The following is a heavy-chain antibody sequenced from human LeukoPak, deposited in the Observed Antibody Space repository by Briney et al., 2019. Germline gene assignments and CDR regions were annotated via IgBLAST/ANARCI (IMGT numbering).Heavy chain of an antibody. J-gene: IGHJ4*02. CDR3: AREEGGGSVDY. CDR1: GGSISSYY. D-gene: IGHD2-15*01. CDR2: IYYSGST. V-gene: IGHV4-59*01. Sequence: TSETLSLTCTVSGGSISSYYWSWIRQPPGKELEWIGYIYYSGSTNYNPSLKSRVTISVDTSKNQFSLKLSSVTAADTAVYYCAREEGGGSVDYWGQGTLVTVSS.